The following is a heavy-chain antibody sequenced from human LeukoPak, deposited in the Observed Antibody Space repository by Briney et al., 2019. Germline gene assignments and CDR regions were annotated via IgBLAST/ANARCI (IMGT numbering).Heavy chain of an antibody. CDR3: ARDQATGLYSSYGMDV. V-gene: IGHV1-18*01. CDR2: ISAYNGNT. CDR1: GYTFTSYG. Sequence: ASVKVSCKASGYTFTSYGISWVRQAPGQGLEWMGWISAYNGNTNYAQKLQGRVTMTTDTSTSTAYMELRSLRSDDTAVYYCARDQATGLYSSYGMDVWGQGTTVTVSS. J-gene: IGHJ6*02. D-gene: IGHD6-13*01.